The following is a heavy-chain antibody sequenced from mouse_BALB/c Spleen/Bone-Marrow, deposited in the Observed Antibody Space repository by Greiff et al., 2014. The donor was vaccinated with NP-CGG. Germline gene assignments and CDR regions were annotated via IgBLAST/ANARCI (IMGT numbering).Heavy chain of an antibody. Sequence: QVQLQQSGAELARPGASAKLSCKASGYTFSSYWMQWVKQRPGQGLEWIGSIYPGDGDTRYTQKFKGKATLTADKSSSTAYMQLSSLASEDSAVYYCARGAYYRYDGFAYWGQGTLVTVSA. D-gene: IGHD2-14*01. J-gene: IGHJ3*01. V-gene: IGHV1-87*01. CDR3: ARGAYYRYDGFAY. CDR1: GYTFSSYW. CDR2: IYPGDGDT.